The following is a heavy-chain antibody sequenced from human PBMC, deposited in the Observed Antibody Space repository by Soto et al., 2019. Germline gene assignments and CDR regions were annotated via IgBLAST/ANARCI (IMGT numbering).Heavy chain of an antibody. Sequence: QVQLQESGPGLVKPSETLSLTCTVSGGSISSYYWSWIRQPPGKGLEWIGYIYYSGSTNYNPSLSSRVTISVDTSKNQFSLKLSSVTAADTAVYYCARDQAVAGYFDYWGQGTLVTVSS. V-gene: IGHV4-59*01. J-gene: IGHJ4*02. D-gene: IGHD6-19*01. CDR1: GGSISSYY. CDR3: ARDQAVAGYFDY. CDR2: IYYSGST.